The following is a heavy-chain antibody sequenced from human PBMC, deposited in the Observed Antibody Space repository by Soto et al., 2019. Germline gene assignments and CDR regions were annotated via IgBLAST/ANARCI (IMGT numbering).Heavy chain of an antibody. J-gene: IGHJ5*01. CDR1: GGVFRNYA. Sequence: QVQLVQSGAEVKKPGSSVTVSCTASGGVFRNYAINWVRQAPGQGLEWMGGIIPVFGTADYPQKFQGRVTITADESTTTAYMELTSLKTEDTAVYFCARDRWGSYSFESWGQGTLVTVAS. CDR3: ARDRWGSYSFES. D-gene: IGHD1-26*01. V-gene: IGHV1-69*01. CDR2: IIPVFGTA.